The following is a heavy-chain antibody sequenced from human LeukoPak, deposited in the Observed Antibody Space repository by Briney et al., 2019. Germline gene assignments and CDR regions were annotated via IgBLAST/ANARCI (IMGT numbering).Heavy chain of an antibody. Sequence: SEPLSLTCTVSGGSINSCYWSWIRQPAGKGLEWIGRISTSGSTNYNPSLNSRVTMSVDTSKNQFSLKLKSVTAADTAVYYCARFAYRESYWFDPWGQGTLVTVSS. J-gene: IGHJ5*02. CDR3: ARFAYRESYWFDP. D-gene: IGHD4-11*01. V-gene: IGHV4-4*07. CDR1: GGSINSCY. CDR2: ISTSGST.